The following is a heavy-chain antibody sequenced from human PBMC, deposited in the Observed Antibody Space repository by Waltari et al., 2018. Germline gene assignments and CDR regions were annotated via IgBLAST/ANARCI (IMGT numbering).Heavy chain of an antibody. Sequence: EVQLVESGGGLVKPGGSLRLSCAASGFTFSSYSMNWVRQAPGKGLEWVSSISSSSSYICYADSVKGRFTISRDNAKNSLYLQMNSLRAEDTAVYYCARDRSMVRGVIINWFDPWGQGTLVTVSS. D-gene: IGHD3-10*01. J-gene: IGHJ5*02. CDR2: ISSSSSYI. V-gene: IGHV3-21*01. CDR3: ARDRSMVRGVIINWFDP. CDR1: GFTFSSYS.